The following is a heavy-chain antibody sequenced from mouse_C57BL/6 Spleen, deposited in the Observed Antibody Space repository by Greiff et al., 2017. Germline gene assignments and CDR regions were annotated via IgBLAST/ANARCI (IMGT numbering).Heavy chain of an antibody. V-gene: IGHV1-22*01. CDR3: ARPISYSGSYWFAY. CDR2: INPNNGGT. J-gene: IGHJ3*01. D-gene: IGHD1-1*01. CDR1: GYTFTDYN. Sequence: EVQLQQSGPELVKPGASVKMSCKASGYTFTDYNMHWVKQSHGKSLEWIGYINPNNGGTSYNQKFKGKATLTVNKSSSTAYMELRSLTSEDSAVYYCARPISYSGSYWFAYWGQGTLVTVSA.